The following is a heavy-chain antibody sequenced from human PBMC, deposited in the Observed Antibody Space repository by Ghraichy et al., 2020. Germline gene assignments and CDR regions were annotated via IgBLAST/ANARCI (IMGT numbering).Heavy chain of an antibody. V-gene: IGHV4-4*07. CDR1: GGSISSYY. J-gene: IGHJ6*02. CDR2: IYTSGST. Sequence: SETLSLTCTVSGGSISSYYWSWIRQPAGKGLEWIGRIYTSGSTNYNPSLKSRVTMSVDTSKNQFSLKLSSVTAADTAVYYCARVGRYSYGFGEAYYYYGMDVWGQGTTVTVSS. CDR3: ARVGRYSYGFGEAYYYYGMDV. D-gene: IGHD5-18*01.